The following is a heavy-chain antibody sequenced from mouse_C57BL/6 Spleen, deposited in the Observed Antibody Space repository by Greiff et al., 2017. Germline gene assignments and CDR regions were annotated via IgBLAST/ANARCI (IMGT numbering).Heavy chain of an antibody. D-gene: IGHD2-4*01. J-gene: IGHJ2*01. Sequence: EVMLVESGGGLVQPKGSLKLSCAASGFSFNTYAMNWVRQAPGKGLEWVARIRSKSNNYATYYADSVKDRFTISRDDSESMLYLQMNNLKTEDTAMYYCVRPHYDYDGYFDYWGQGTTLTVSS. CDR3: VRPHYDYDGYFDY. V-gene: IGHV10-1*01. CDR2: IRSKSNNYAT. CDR1: GFSFNTYA.